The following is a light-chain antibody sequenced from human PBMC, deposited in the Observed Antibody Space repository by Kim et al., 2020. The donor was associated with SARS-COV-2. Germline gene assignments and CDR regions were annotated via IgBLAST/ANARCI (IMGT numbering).Light chain of an antibody. CDR3: QQYNNWPPIT. Sequence: SPGERATLSCRASQSVGSNLAGYQQKRGQAPRLRIYGASTRATGIPARFSGSGSGTEFTLTISSLQSEDFAVYYCQQYNNWPPITFRQGTRLDI. V-gene: IGKV3-15*01. J-gene: IGKJ5*01. CDR1: QSVGSN. CDR2: GAS.